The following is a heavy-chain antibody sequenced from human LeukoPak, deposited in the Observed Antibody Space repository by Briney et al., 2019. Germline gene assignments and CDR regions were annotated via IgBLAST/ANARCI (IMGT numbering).Heavy chain of an antibody. D-gene: IGHD3-10*01. CDR1: GIIFSGTF. CDR3: ARVVTFELDY. Sequence: PGGSLRLSCVVSGIIFSGTFMRGVRQAPGKGLELVSTMYSGGATHSAPSLKGRFTVSRDNFENPLYLQMNNLRVEDTAVYYCARVVTFELDYWGQGTPVLVSS. J-gene: IGHJ4*02. CDR2: MYSGGAT. V-gene: IGHV3-53*01.